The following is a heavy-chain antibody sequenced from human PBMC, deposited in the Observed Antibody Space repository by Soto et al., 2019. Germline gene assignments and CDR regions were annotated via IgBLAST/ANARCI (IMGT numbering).Heavy chain of an antibody. CDR2: IYHGGTT. V-gene: IGHV4-38-2*02. CDR1: GYSFSSGSY. J-gene: IGHJ4*02. D-gene: IGHD6-19*01. Sequence: AETLSLTCTVSGYSFSSGSYWAWIRQPPGKGPEWIASIYHGGTTFYNPSLKSRVTISVDTSNNQFSLKLTSVTAADTAVYYCARVHVMVVAGSTFDYWGQGTLGTVSS. CDR3: ARVHVMVVAGSTFDY.